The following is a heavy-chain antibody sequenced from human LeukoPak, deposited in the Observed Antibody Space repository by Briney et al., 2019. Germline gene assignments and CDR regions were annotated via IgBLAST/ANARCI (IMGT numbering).Heavy chain of an antibody. CDR3: ARRVGYCSGTSCYILSDY. V-gene: IGHV4-39*01. Sequence: PSETLSLTCTVSGGSISSSSYYWGWIRQPPGKGLEWTGSIYYSGSTYYNPSLKSRVTISVDTSKNQFSLKLSSVTAADTAVYYCARRVGYCSGTSCYILSDYWGQGTLVTASS. J-gene: IGHJ4*02. CDR1: GGSISSSSYY. CDR2: IYYSGST. D-gene: IGHD2-2*02.